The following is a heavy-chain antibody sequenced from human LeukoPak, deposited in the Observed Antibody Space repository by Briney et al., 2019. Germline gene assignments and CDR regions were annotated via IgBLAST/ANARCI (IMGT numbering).Heavy chain of an antibody. CDR1: GYTFTSYD. V-gene: IGHV1-8*01. D-gene: IGHD6-19*01. CDR3: ARRRSGWYLIDY. J-gene: IGHJ4*02. CDR2: MNPNSGNT. Sequence: GASVKVSCKASGYTFTSYDINWVRQATGQGLEWMGWMNPNSGNTGYAQKFQGRVTMTRNTSISTAYMELSSLRSEDTAVYYCARRRSGWYLIDYWGQGTLVTVSS.